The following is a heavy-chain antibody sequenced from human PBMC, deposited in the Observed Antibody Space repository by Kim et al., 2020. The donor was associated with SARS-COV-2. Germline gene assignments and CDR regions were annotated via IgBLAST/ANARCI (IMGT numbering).Heavy chain of an antibody. CDR3: ARDPRYYYDSSAHLAPGYFDY. J-gene: IGHJ4*02. D-gene: IGHD3-22*01. V-gene: IGHV1-69*13. Sequence: SSVKVSCKASGGTFSSYAISWVRQAPGQGLEWMGGIIPIFGTANYAQKFQGRVTITADESTSTAYMELSSLRSEDTAVYYCARDPRYYYDSSAHLAPGYFDYWGQGTLVTVSS. CDR1: GGTFSSYA. CDR2: IIPIFGTA.